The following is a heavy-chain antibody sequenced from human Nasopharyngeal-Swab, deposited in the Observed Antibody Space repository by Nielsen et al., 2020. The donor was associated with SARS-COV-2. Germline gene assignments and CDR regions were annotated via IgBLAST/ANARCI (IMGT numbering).Heavy chain of an antibody. J-gene: IGHJ6*03. D-gene: IGHD3-22*01. Sequence: ASVKVSCKASGYTFTSYGISWVRQATGQGLEWMGWMNPNSGNTGYAQKFQGRVTITRDTSISTYFMELSRLRSDDTAVYYCARGPDSSGYNYYYYYMDVWGKGTTVTVSS. V-gene: IGHV1-8*02. CDR2: MNPNSGNT. CDR3: ARGPDSSGYNYYYYYMDV. CDR1: GYTFTSYG.